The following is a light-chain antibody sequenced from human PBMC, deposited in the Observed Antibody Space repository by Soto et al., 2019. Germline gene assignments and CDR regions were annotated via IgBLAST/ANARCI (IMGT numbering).Light chain of an antibody. CDR2: KAS. CDR1: QTINNK. CDR3: QHYNSYSEA. Sequence: DIQMTQSPSTLSASVGDRVTITCRASQTINNKLAWYQKKPGKAPKLLIYKASTLKSGVPSRFSGSGSGTEFTLTISSLQPDDFATYCCQHYNSYSEAFGQGTKVDIK. J-gene: IGKJ1*01. V-gene: IGKV1-5*03.